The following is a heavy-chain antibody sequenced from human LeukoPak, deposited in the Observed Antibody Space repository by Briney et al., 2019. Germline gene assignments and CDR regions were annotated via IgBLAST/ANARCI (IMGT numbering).Heavy chain of an antibody. CDR3: ARNAAYCLDY. D-gene: IGHD2-15*01. CDR2: IHHSGDT. Sequence: PSGTLSLTCAVSGDSISSGYWWSWVRQPPGKGMEWIAEIHHSGDTNYNPSLKSRVTISGDMSRNQFSLDLKSVTAADTATYYCARNAAYCLDYWGQGTLVTVSS. V-gene: IGHV4-4*02. J-gene: IGHJ4*02. CDR1: GDSISSGYW.